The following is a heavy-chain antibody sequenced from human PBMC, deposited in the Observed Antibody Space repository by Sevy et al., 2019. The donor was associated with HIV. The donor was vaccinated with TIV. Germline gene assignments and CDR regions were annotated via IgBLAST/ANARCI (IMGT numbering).Heavy chain of an antibody. V-gene: IGHV3-30-3*01. CDR1: GFTFSSYA. CDR3: ARDEDIVVVPAAKGSRYGMDV. D-gene: IGHD2-2*01. Sequence: GGSLRLSCAASGFTFSSYAMQWVRQAPGKGLEWVAVISYDGSNKYYADSVKGRFTISRDNSKNTLYLQMNSLRAEDTAVYYCARDEDIVVVPAAKGSRYGMDVWGQGTTVTVSS. CDR2: ISYDGSNK. J-gene: IGHJ6*02.